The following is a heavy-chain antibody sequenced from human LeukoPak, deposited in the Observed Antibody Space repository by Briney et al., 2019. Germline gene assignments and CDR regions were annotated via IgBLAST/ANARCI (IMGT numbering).Heavy chain of an antibody. J-gene: IGHJ4*02. CDR1: GGSFSGYY. V-gene: IGHV4-34*01. CDR3: ARGPWRGYSSSSRPFDY. D-gene: IGHD6-6*01. CDR2: INHSGST. Sequence: SETLSLTCAVYGGSFSGYYWSWIRQPPGKGLEWIGEINHSGSTNYNPSLKSRVTISVDTSKYQFSLKLSSVTAADTAVYYCARGPWRGYSSSSRPFDYWGQGTLVTVSS.